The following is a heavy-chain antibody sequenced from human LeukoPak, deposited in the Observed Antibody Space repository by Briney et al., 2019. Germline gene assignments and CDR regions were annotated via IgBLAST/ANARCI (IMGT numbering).Heavy chain of an antibody. V-gene: IGHV4-34*01. J-gene: IGHJ5*02. CDR2: INHSGST. Sequence: SETLSLTCAVYGGSFSGYYWSWIRQPPGKGLEWIGEINHSGSTNYNPSLKSRVTISVDTSKNQFSLKLSSVTAADTAVYYCARRATQRGWSDPWGQGTLVTVSS. CDR3: ARRATQRGWSDP. CDR1: GGSFSGYY. D-gene: IGHD5-12*01.